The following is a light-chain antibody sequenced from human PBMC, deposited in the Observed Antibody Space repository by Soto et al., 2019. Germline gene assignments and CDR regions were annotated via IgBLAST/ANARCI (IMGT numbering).Light chain of an antibody. CDR3: SSYTSSSTLV. J-gene: IGLJ2*01. Sequence: QSALTQPASVSGSPGQSITISCTGTSSDVGGYNYVSWYQQHPGKAPKLMIYDVDSRPSGVSNRFSGSKSGNTASLTISGLXAEXXADYYCSSYTSSSTLVFGGGTKLTVL. CDR1: SSDVGGYNY. CDR2: DVD. V-gene: IGLV2-14*01.